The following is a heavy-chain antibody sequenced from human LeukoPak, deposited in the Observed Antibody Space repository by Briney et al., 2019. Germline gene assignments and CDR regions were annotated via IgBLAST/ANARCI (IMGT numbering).Heavy chain of an antibody. CDR3: ARGSQGYCSSTSCSFDY. D-gene: IGHD2-2*01. V-gene: IGHV4-34*01. CDR1: GGSFSGYY. J-gene: IGHJ4*02. Sequence: PSETLSLTCAVSGGSFSGYYWSWIRQPPGKGLEWIGEINHSGSTNYNPSLKSRVTISVDTSKNQFSPKLSSVTAADTAVYYCARGSQGYCSSTSCSFDYWGQGTLVTVSS. CDR2: INHSGST.